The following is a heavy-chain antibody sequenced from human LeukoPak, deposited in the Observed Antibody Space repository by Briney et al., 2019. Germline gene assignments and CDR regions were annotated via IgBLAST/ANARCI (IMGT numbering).Heavy chain of an antibody. V-gene: IGHV3-9*01. Sequence: GGSLRLSSAASGFTFDDYAMHWVRQAPGKGLEWVSGISWNSGSIGYADSVKGRFTISRDNAKNSLYLQMNSLRAEDTALYYCAKDSSDSGSYFDYWGQGTLVTVSS. CDR1: GFTFDDYA. J-gene: IGHJ4*02. CDR3: AKDSSDSGSYFDY. D-gene: IGHD3-22*01. CDR2: ISWNSGSI.